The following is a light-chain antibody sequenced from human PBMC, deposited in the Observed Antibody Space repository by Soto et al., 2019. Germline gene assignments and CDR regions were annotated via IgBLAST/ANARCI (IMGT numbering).Light chain of an antibody. CDR1: HDISSW. CDR2: AAS. CDR3: QQANSFPLT. J-gene: IGKJ4*01. V-gene: IGKV1-12*01. Sequence: DIQMTQSPSSVSASVGDRVTITCRASHDISSWLAWYQQKPGQAPKLLMYAASRLHSGVPARFSGSESGTGFTLTISSLQPEDSATYYCQQANSFPLTFGGGTKVEIK.